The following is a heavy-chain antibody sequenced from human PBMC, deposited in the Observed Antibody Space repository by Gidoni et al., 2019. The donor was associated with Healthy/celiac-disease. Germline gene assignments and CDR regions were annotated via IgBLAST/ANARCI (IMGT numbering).Heavy chain of an antibody. V-gene: IGHV4-39*07. CDR1: GGSISSSSYY. CDR3: ARDSAPRGYYNYYGMDV. CDR2: IYYSGST. D-gene: IGHD1-26*01. J-gene: IGHJ6*02. Sequence: QLQLQESGPGLVKPSETLSLTCTVAGGSISSSSYYWGWLRQPPGKGLEWIGSIYYSGSTYYNPPIKSRVTISVDTSKNQFSLKLSSVTAADTAVYYCARDSAPRGYYNYYGMDVWGQGTTVTVSS.